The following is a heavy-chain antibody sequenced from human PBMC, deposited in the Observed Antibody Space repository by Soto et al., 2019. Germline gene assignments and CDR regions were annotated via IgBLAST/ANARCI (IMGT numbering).Heavy chain of an antibody. D-gene: IGHD3-10*01. Sequence: EVQLLESGGGLVQPGGSLRLSCAASGFTFNNYAMTWVRQAPGKGLEWVSAISGGGDTTSYADSVKGRFTVSRDGSKNTQYLQMSSVRAEDTALYYCAKGRGGSGSLTPRVDFWGQGTLVTVSS. CDR3: AKGRGGSGSLTPRVDF. V-gene: IGHV3-23*01. CDR1: GFTFNNYA. J-gene: IGHJ4*02. CDR2: ISGGGDTT.